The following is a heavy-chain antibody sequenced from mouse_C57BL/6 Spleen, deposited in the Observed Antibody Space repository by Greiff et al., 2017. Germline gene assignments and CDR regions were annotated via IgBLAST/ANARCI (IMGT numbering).Heavy chain of an antibody. CDR1: GYTFTSYW. Sequence: QVQLQQSGAELVKPGASVKLSCKASGYTFTSYWMHWVKQRPGQGLEWIGMIHPNSGSTNYNEKFKSKATLTVDKSSSTAYMQLSSLTSEDSAVYYCAKSPYGNYGAWFAYWGQGTLVTVSA. D-gene: IGHD2-1*01. CDR3: AKSPYGNYGAWFAY. J-gene: IGHJ3*01. V-gene: IGHV1-64*01. CDR2: IHPNSGST.